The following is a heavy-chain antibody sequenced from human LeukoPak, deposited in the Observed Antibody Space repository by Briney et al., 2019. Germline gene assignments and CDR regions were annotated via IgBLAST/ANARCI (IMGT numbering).Heavy chain of an antibody. CDR1: GFTFNNYA. CDR2: ISGGGETT. Sequence: PGGSLRLSCAASGFTFNNYAMNWVRQAPGKGLEWVSSISGGGETTYYADSAKGRFTISRDNSQHTLYLQMNSLRAEDTAVYYCARDYADYVGYFFFDYWGQGTLVTVSS. D-gene: IGHD4-17*01. V-gene: IGHV3-23*01. J-gene: IGHJ4*02. CDR3: ARDYADYVGYFFFDY.